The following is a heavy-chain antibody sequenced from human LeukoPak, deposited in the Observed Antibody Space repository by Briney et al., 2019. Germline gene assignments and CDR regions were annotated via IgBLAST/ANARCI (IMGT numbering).Heavy chain of an antibody. V-gene: IGHV3-7*03. J-gene: IGHJ4*02. D-gene: IGHD5-18*01. CDR2: IKHDGSEK. CDR3: AKGIHNIGIAPLD. Sequence: PGGSLRLSCAASGFTFSRHWMTWVRQAPGKGLEWVANIKHDGSEKNYVDSVKGRFTISRDNAKNSLYLQMNSLRAEDTAIYYCAKGIHNIGIAPLDWGQGTLVTVSS. CDR1: GFTFSRHW.